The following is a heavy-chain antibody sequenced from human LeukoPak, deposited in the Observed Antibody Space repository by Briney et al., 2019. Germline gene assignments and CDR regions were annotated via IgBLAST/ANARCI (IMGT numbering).Heavy chain of an antibody. CDR2: MNPNSGNT. D-gene: IGHD2-15*01. Sequence: ASVNVSCKASGYTFTINYIHWVRQATGQGLEWMGWMNPNSGNTGYAQKFQGRVTMTRNTSISTAYMELSSLRSEDTAVYYCARGRRRYSSRDNWFDPWGQGTLVTVSS. J-gene: IGHJ5*02. CDR3: ARGRRRYSSRDNWFDP. V-gene: IGHV1-8*02. CDR1: GYTFTINY.